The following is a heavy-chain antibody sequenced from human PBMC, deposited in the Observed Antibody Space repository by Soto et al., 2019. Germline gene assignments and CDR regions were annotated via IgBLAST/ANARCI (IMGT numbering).Heavy chain of an antibody. D-gene: IGHD1-26*01. CDR2: IYSGGST. CDR3: AREPRRVGATVYYYYYGMDV. Sequence: GGSLRLSCAASGFTFSSYWMSWVRQAPGKGLEWVSVIYSGGSTYYADSVKGRFTISRDNSKNTLYLQRNSLRAEDTAVYYCAREPRRVGATVYYYYYGMDVWGQGTTVTVSS. V-gene: IGHV3-66*01. J-gene: IGHJ6*02. CDR1: GFTFSSYW.